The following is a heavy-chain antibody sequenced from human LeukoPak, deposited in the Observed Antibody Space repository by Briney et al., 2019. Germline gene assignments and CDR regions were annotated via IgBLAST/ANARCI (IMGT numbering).Heavy chain of an antibody. CDR1: GYTFTSYY. Sequence: ASVKVSCKASGYTFTSYYMHWVRQAPGQGREGRGIINPSGGRTSYAQKFQGRVTMTRDTSTSTVYMELSSLRSEDTAVYYCARDRGAAAGMPSYYFDYWGQGTLVTVSS. D-gene: IGHD6-13*01. V-gene: IGHV1-46*01. J-gene: IGHJ4*02. CDR3: ARDRGAAAGMPSYYFDY. CDR2: INPSGGRT.